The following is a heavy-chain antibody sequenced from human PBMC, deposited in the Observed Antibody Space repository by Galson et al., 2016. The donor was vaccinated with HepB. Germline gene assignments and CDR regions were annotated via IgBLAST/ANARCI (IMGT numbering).Heavy chain of an antibody. J-gene: IGHJ4*02. D-gene: IGHD1-14*01. CDR3: VRETLRGTRFDN. CDR1: GFPFSQYN. V-gene: IGHV3-21*01. CDR2: ISSSSRYI. Sequence: SLRLSCAASGFPFSQYNMNWVRQAPGKGLEWVSFISSSSRYIYYVDSVKGRFTISRDNAKNSLYLQMDSLRAEDTAVYYCVRETLRGTRFDNWGQGTLVTVAS.